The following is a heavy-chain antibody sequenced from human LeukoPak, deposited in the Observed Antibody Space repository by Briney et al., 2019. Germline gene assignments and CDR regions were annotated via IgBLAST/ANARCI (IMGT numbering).Heavy chain of an antibody. Sequence: SQTLSLTCTVSGGSISSGDYYWSWIRQPPGKGLEWIGYIYYSGSTYYNPSLKSRVTISVDTSKNQFSLKLSSVTAADTAVYYCARRRVQLERGDAFDIWGQGTMVTVSS. CDR1: GGSISSGDYY. D-gene: IGHD1-1*01. CDR3: ARRRVQLERGDAFDI. J-gene: IGHJ3*02. V-gene: IGHV4-30-4*01. CDR2: IYYSGST.